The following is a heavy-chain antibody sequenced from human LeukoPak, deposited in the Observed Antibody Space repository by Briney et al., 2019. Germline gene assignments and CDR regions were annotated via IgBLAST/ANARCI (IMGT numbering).Heavy chain of an antibody. V-gene: IGHV1-18*01. CDR1: GYTFTSYG. Sequence: ASVKVSCKASGYTFTSYGISWVRQAPGQGLEWVGWISAYNGNTNYAQKLQGRVTMTTDTSTSTAYMELRSLRSDDTAVYYCARSTGLGMYYYYMDVWGKGTTVTVSS. CDR2: ISAYNGNT. CDR3: ARSTGLGMYYYYMDV. D-gene: IGHD3-10*01. J-gene: IGHJ6*03.